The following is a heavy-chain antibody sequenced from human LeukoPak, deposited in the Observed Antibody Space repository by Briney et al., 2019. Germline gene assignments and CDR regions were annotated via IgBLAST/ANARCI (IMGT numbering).Heavy chain of an antibody. CDR2: ISSSSSYI. CDR3: ARTRDGYNTNWFDP. CDR1: GFTFSSDS. Sequence: GGSLRLSCAASGFTFSSDSMNWVRQAPGKGLEWVSSISSSSSYIYYADSVKGRFTISRDNAKNSLYLQMNSLSAEATAVCYCARTRDGYNTNWFDPWGQGTLVTVSS. D-gene: IGHD5-24*01. J-gene: IGHJ5*02. V-gene: IGHV3-21*01.